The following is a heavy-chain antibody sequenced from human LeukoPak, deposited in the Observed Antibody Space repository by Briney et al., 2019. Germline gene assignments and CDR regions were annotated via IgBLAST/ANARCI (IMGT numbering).Heavy chain of an antibody. V-gene: IGHV1-18*01. Sequence: ASVKVSCKASGGTFSSYAISWVRQAPGQGLEWMGWISTYNGDTDYAQKLQGRVTMTADTSTSTAYMEMRSLRSDDTAVYYCARGYSGYASFDYWGQGTLVTVSS. CDR2: ISTYNGDT. CDR3: ARGYSGYASFDY. CDR1: GGTFSSYA. J-gene: IGHJ4*02. D-gene: IGHD5-12*01.